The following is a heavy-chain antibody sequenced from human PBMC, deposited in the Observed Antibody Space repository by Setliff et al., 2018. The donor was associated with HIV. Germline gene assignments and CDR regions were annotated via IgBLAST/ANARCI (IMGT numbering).Heavy chain of an antibody. CDR1: GHTFSNSD. V-gene: IGHV1-8*02. Sequence: GASVKVSCKPSGHTFSNSDIHWVRRATGQGLEWMGWMNPNSGVTGYALKFHDRVTMTRDTSISTAYLELRTLTSEGTAVYYCASGKGVGGVVITDGLDVWGKGTTVAVSS. D-gene: IGHD3-10*01. CDR3: ASGKGVGGVVITDGLDV. CDR2: MNPNSGVT. J-gene: IGHJ6*04.